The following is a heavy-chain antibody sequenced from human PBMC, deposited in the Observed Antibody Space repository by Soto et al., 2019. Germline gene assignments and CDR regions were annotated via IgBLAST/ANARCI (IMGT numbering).Heavy chain of an antibody. Sequence: VQLVQSGAEMKKPGASVKVSCKTSGYTFTSYSINWVRQAPGQGLEWMGWISAFNGNTKYAQKVQGRVTMTTDTSTSTAYMELRSLRSDAPAVYYCARDGGTGGYRAAFDIWGQGTMVTVSS. V-gene: IGHV1-18*04. CDR2: ISAFNGNT. J-gene: IGHJ3*02. CDR3: ARDGGTGGYRAAFDI. D-gene: IGHD2-8*02. CDR1: GYTFTSYS.